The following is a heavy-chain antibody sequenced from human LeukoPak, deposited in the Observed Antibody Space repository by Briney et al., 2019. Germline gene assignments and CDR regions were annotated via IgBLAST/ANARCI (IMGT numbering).Heavy chain of an antibody. V-gene: IGHV3-73*01. J-gene: IGHJ6*02. CDR3: TTKSYPINNYYYGMDV. Sequence: PGGSLKLSCAASGFTFSGSAMHWVRQASGKGLEWVGRIRSKANSYATAYAASVKGRFTISRDDSKNTAYLQMNSLKTEDTAVYYCTTKSYPINNYYYGMDVWGQGTTVTVSS. CDR1: GFTFSGSA. CDR2: IRSKANSYAT. D-gene: IGHD3-10*01.